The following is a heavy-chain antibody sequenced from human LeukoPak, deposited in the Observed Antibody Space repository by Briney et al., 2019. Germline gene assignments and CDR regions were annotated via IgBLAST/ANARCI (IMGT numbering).Heavy chain of an antibody. J-gene: IGHJ3*02. CDR2: IIPIFGTA. Sequence: SVKVSCKASGGTFSSYAISWVRQAPGQGLEWMGGIIPIFGTANYAQKFQGRVTITADESTSTAYMELSSLRSEDTAVYYSAREGCSSTSCYASGAFDIWGQGTMVTVSS. V-gene: IGHV1-69*13. D-gene: IGHD2-2*01. CDR3: AREGCSSTSCYASGAFDI. CDR1: GGTFSSYA.